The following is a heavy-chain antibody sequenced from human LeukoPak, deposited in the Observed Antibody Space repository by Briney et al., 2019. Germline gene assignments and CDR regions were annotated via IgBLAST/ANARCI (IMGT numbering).Heavy chain of an antibody. CDR2: IYYSGST. D-gene: IGHD3-10*01. V-gene: IGHV4-59*01. CDR3: ARGGSGSYRYYYYYMDV. CDR1: GGSISSYY. J-gene: IGHJ6*03. Sequence: PSETLSLTCTVSGGSISSYYWSWIRQPPGKGLEWIGYIYYSGSTNYNPSLKSRVTISVDTSKNQFSLKLSSVTAADTAVYYCARGGSGSYRYYYYYMDVWGKGTTVTISS.